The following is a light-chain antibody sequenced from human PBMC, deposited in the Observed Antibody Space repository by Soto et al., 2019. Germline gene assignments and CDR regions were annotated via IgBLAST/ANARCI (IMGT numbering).Light chain of an antibody. V-gene: IGKV3-20*01. J-gene: IGKJ3*01. CDR3: QQYGSSPFT. CDR2: GAS. Sequence: EIVLTQSPGTLSLSPGGRATLSCRASQSVSGSCLAWYQQKPGQAPRLLTYGASSRATGIPDRFSGSGSGTDFTLTISRLEPEDFAVYYCQQYGSSPFTFGPGTKVDIK. CDR1: QSVSGSC.